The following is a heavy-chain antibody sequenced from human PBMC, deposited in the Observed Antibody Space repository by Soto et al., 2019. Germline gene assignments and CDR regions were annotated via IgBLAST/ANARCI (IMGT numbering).Heavy chain of an antibody. CDR2: ISYTGYT. CDR3: ARGVLI. CDR1: GGSIRSGGCY. Sequence: PSETLSLTCTVSGGSIRSGGCYWSWIRQHPGKGLEWIGYISYTGYTYYNPSLKSRTIISVDTSKNQFSLKLSSVTAADTAVYYCARGVLIWGQGTMVTVSS. V-gene: IGHV4-31*03. J-gene: IGHJ3*02.